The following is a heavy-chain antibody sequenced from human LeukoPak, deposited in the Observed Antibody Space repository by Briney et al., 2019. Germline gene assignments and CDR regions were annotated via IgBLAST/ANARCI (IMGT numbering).Heavy chain of an antibody. J-gene: IGHJ4*02. V-gene: IGHV4-30-4*08. D-gene: IGHD3-3*01. CDR1: GDSITSGVYY. CDR2: IYHSGST. Sequence: PSETLSLTCSVSGDSITSGVYYWSWIRQPPGKGLELIGYIYHSGSTFYNPSLKSRVAILIDTSKNQFSLKLTSVIAADTAFYYCARLNYDLRIDFWGQGSLVTVSS. CDR3: ARLNYDLRIDF.